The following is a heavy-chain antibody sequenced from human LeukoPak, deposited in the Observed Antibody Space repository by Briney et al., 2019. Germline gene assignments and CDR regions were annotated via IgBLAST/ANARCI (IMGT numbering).Heavy chain of an antibody. CDR3: ARDQRPLHCSSTSCYPDY. CDR1: GYTFTSYY. D-gene: IGHD2-2*01. Sequence: ASVKVSCKASGYTFTSYYMHWVRQAPGQGLEWMGIINPSGGSTSYAQKFQDRVTMTRDTSTSTVYMELSSLRSEDTAVYYCARDQRPLHCSSTSCYPDYWGQGTPVTVSS. CDR2: INPSGGST. J-gene: IGHJ4*02. V-gene: IGHV1-46*01.